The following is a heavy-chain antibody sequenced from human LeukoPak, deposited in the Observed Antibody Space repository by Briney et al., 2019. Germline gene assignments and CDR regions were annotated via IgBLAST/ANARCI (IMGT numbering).Heavy chain of an antibody. CDR3: ARYPGLYAFDI. CDR1: GGSISSYY. Sequence: MSSETLSLTCTVSGGSISSYYWSWIRQPPEKGLEWIGYIYYSGSTNYNPSLKSRVTISVDTSKNQFSLRLSSVTAADTAVYYCARYPGLYAFDIWGQGTMVTVSS. CDR2: IYYSGST. J-gene: IGHJ3*02. V-gene: IGHV4-59*01.